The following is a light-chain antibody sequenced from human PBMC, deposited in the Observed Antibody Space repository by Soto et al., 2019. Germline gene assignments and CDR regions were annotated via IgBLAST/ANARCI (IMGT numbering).Light chain of an antibody. Sequence: QSVLTQPASVSGSPGQSITISCTGTSSDVGGYNDVSWYQQHPGKAHKLMIYAVSNRPSGVSNRFSGSTSGNTATLTISGLQDEEEADYYCCSYKVRGTYVFGTGTKVTV. CDR3: CSYKVRGTYV. CDR1: SSDVGGYND. CDR2: AVS. J-gene: IGLJ1*01. V-gene: IGLV2-14*01.